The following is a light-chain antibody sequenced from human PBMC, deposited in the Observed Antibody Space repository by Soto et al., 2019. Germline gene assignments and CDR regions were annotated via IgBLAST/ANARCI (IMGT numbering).Light chain of an antibody. J-gene: IGKJ5*01. CDR1: QTISSY. Sequence: DIQMTQSPSSLSASVGDRVTITCRARQTISSYLNWYQQKPGKPPKLLXYAXSSLQSGVPSRFSGSGSGTDFTLTISSLQLEDFATYYCQQSDSTPITFGQGTRPEIK. CDR2: AXS. CDR3: QQSDSTPIT. V-gene: IGKV1-39*01.